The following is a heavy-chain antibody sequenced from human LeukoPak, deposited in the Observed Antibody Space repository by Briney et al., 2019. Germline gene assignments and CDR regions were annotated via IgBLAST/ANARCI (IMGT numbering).Heavy chain of an antibody. V-gene: IGHV1-69*02. Sequence: SSVKVSCKASGGTFSSYTISWVREAPGQGLEWMGRIIPIIGVANYAQKCQGRVTITADKSTSTAYMELSSLRSEDTAVYYCASLERYGSSTSCSKGKNWFDPWGQGTLVTVSS. CDR1: GGTFSSYT. J-gene: IGHJ5*02. CDR3: ASLERYGSSTSCSKGKNWFDP. CDR2: IIPIIGVA. D-gene: IGHD2-2*01.